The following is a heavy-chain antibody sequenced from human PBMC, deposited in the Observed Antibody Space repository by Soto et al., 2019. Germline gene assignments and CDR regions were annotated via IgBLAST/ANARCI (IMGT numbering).Heavy chain of an antibody. J-gene: IGHJ4*02. D-gene: IGHD2-21*01. V-gene: IGHV1-69*06. CDR1: GDTFGRNA. CDR2: IIPMFPTT. CDR3: ARDGDSADYGY. Sequence: GASVKVSCKASGDTFGRNAIHWVRQAPGQGLEWMGGIIPMFPTTNYAQKFKGRLTINADKSTSTAYMEMSSLRSEDTAVYYCARDGDSADYGYWGQGTLVTVSS.